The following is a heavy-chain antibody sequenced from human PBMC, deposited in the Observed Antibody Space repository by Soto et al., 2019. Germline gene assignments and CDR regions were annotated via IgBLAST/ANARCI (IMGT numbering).Heavy chain of an antibody. CDR1: GGTFSSYA. CDR3: ARGEYSGYGPYYYYGMDV. D-gene: IGHD5-12*01. V-gene: IGHV1-69*13. Sequence: SVKVSCKASGGTFSSYAISWVRQAPGQGLEWMGGIIPIFGAANYAQKFQGRVTITADESTSTAYMELSSLRSEDTAVYYCARGEYSGYGPYYYYGMDVWGQGNTVTVSS. J-gene: IGHJ6*02. CDR2: IIPIFGAA.